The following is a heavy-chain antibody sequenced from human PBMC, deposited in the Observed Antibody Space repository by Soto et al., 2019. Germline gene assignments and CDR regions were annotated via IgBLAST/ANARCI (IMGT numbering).Heavy chain of an antibody. D-gene: IGHD6-13*01. CDR1: GCTFSSYA. CDR2: ISGSGGST. J-gene: IGHJ3*02. Sequence: GGSLRLSCAASGCTFSSYAMSWVRQAPGKGLEWVSAISGSGGSTYYADSVKGRFTISGDNSKNTLYLQMNSLRAEDTAVYYCAKGERQQQPEDAFDIWGQGTMVTVSS. CDR3: AKGERQQQPEDAFDI. V-gene: IGHV3-23*01.